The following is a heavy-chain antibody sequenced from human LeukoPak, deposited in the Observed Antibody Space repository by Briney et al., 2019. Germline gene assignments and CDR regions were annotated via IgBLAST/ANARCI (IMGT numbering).Heavy chain of an antibody. J-gene: IGHJ4*02. D-gene: IGHD3-10*01. CDR3: GRDSSYGSGSKRFDY. V-gene: IGHV1-46*01. CDR1: GYTFTSYY. CDR2: INPSGGST. Sequence: GASVKVSCKASGYTFTSYYMHWVRQAPGQGLEWMGIINPSGGSTSYAQKFQCRVTMTRDTSTSTVYMELSRLIAEYSGSDYCGRDSSYGSGSKRFDYWGQGTLVTVSS.